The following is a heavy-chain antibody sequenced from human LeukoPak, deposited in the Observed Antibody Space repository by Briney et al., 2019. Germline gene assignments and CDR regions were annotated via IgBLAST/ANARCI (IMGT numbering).Heavy chain of an antibody. V-gene: IGHV3-23*01. D-gene: IGHD6-6*01. J-gene: IGHJ4*02. CDR3: AKALLTYSSSSDY. Sequence: PGGSLRLSCAASGFTFSSYAMSWVRQAPGKGLEWVSAISGSGGSIYYTDSVKGRFTISRDNSKNTLYLQMNSLRAEDTAVYYCAKALLTYSSSSDYWGQGTLVTVSS. CDR1: GFTFSSYA. CDR2: ISGSGGSI.